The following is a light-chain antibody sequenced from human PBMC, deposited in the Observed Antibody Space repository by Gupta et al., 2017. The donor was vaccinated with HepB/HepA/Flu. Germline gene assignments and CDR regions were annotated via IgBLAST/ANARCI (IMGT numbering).Light chain of an antibody. CDR1: QSVSSN. CDR2: GAS. CDR3: QQYNNWPPWT. Sequence: EIVITQPPATLSVSPGERATLSCRASQSVSSNLAWYQQKPGQAPRLLIYGASTRATGIPARFSGSGSGTEFTLTISSLKSEDFAVYYCQQYNNWPPWTFGQGTKVEIK. V-gene: IGKV3-15*01. J-gene: IGKJ1*01.